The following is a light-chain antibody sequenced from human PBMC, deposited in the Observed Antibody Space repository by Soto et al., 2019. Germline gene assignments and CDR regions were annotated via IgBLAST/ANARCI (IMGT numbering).Light chain of an antibody. V-gene: IGLV2-11*01. CDR1: SSDIGGYNY. CDR2: DVI. CDR3: GSWDSSLSAYV. Sequence: QSALTQPRSVSGSPGQSVTISCTGTSSDIGGYNYVSWYQQHPGKAPKLMIYDVIKRPSGVPDRFSASKSGNTASLTIYGLQAEDEADYYCGSWDSSLSAYVFGTGTKLTVL. J-gene: IGLJ1*01.